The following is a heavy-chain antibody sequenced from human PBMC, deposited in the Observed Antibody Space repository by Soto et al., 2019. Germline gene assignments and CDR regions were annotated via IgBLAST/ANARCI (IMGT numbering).Heavy chain of an antibody. J-gene: IGHJ6*02. D-gene: IGHD6-19*01. CDR3: ARDWGGAVAGTGGYYYYGTDV. CDR2: ISYDGSNK. CDR1: GFSFSSYA. Sequence: PGGSLRLSCAASGFSFSSYAMHWVRQAPGKGLEWVAVISYDGSNKYYADSVKGRFSISRDNSNNTLYLQMNSLRAEDTAVYYCARDWGGAVAGTGGYYYYGTDVWGQGTTVTVS. V-gene: IGHV3-30-3*01.